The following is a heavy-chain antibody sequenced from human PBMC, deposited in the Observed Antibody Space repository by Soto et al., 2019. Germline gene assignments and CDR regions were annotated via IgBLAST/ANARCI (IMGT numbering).Heavy chain of an antibody. CDR3: ARTYCSGGSCYGYYYYYYYGMDV. Sequence: GGSLRLSCAASGFTFSSYSMNWVRQAPGKGLEWVSSISSSSSYIYYADSVKGRFTISRDNAKKSLYLQMNSLRVEDTAVYYCARTYCSGGSCYGYYYYYYYGMDVWGQGTTVTVSS. CDR2: ISSSSSYI. V-gene: IGHV3-21*01. J-gene: IGHJ6*02. D-gene: IGHD2-15*01. CDR1: GFTFSSYS.